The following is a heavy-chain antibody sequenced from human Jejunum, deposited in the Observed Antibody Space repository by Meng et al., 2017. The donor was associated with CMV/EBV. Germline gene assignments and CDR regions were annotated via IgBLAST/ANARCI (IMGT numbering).Heavy chain of an antibody. CDR1: DGSFTNCY. V-gene: IGHV4-34*01. D-gene: IGHD2-2*01. CDR2: INDSGNS. J-gene: IGHJ4*02. Sequence: CAVPDGSFTNCYWSCIRQSPGKGLEWIGEINDSGNSNSNPSLKSRVTISVDASKRQFSLKVKSVTAADTAVYFCVTAPIYQLSVFWGQGTPVTVSS. CDR3: VTAPIYQLSVF.